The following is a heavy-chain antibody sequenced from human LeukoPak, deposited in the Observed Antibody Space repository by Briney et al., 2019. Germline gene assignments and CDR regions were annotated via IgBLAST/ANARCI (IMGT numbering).Heavy chain of an antibody. CDR3: ARASGSYDY. V-gene: IGHV3-33*01. CDR2: IWNDGSNK. CDR1: GFTFSIYG. J-gene: IGHJ4*02. Sequence: PGGALRLSCAASGFTFSIYGMHWGRQSPGKGLEWVAVIWNDGSNKYYADSVKGRFTISRDNSKNTLFLQMNSLRADDTAVYYCARASGSYDYWGQGTLVTVSS. D-gene: IGHD1-26*01.